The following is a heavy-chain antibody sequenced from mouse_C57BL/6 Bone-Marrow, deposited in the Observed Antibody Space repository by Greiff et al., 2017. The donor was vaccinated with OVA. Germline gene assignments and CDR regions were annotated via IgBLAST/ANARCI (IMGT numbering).Heavy chain of an antibody. Sequence: VQLQQSGAELVRPGASVKLSCTASGFNIKDDYMHWVKQRPEQGLEWIGWIDPENGDTAYASKFQGKATITADTSSNTAYLQLSSLTSEDTAVYYCTASGNFDYWGQGTTLTVSS. D-gene: IGHD6-1*01. CDR1: GFNIKDDY. CDR3: TASGNFDY. V-gene: IGHV14-4*01. J-gene: IGHJ2*01. CDR2: IDPENGDT.